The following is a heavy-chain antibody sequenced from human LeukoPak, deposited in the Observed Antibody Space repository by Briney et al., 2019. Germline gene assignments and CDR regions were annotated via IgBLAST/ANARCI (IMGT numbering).Heavy chain of an antibody. V-gene: IGHV3-23*01. Sequence: GGSLRLSYAASGFTFSSYAMSWVRQAPGKGLEWVSAISGSGGRTYYADSVKGRFTISRDNSKNTLFLQMNSLRADDTAVYYCAKDRGQFDYWGQGTLVPVSS. CDR1: GFTFSSYA. CDR2: ISGSGGRT. CDR3: AKDRGQFDY. D-gene: IGHD3-10*01. J-gene: IGHJ4*02.